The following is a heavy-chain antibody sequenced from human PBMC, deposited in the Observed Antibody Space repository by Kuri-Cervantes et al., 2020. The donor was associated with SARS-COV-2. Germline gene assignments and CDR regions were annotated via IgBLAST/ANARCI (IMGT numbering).Heavy chain of an antibody. J-gene: IGHJ5*02. D-gene: IGHD1-26*01. V-gene: IGHV3-23*01. CDR3: AKDRPLWEQPSGRWFDP. CDR2: ISGSGGST. CDR1: GFTFSNAW. Sequence: GGSLRLSCAASGFTFSNAWMSWVRQAPGKGLEWVSAISGSGGSTYYADSVKGRFTISRDNSKNTLYLQMNSLRAEDTAVYYCAKDRPLWEQPSGRWFDPWGQGTLVTVSS.